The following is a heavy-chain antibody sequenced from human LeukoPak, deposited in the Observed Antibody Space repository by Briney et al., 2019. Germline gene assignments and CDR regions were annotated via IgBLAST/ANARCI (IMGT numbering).Heavy chain of an antibody. Sequence: TSETLSLTCTVSGYSISSSSYYWGWIRQPPGKGLEWIGSIYYSGSTYYNPSLKSRVTISVDTSKNQFSLKLSSVTAADTAVYYCARLWVGYYYMDVWGKGTTVTVSS. V-gene: IGHV4-39*01. CDR1: GYSISSSSYY. J-gene: IGHJ6*03. CDR2: IYYSGST. D-gene: IGHD3-16*01. CDR3: ARLWVGYYYMDV.